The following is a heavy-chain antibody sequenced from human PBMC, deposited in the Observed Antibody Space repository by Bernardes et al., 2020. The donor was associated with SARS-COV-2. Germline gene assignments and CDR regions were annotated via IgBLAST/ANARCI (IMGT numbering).Heavy chain of an antibody. Sequence: GGSLRLSCAASGFTFSSYSMNWVRQAPGKGLEWVSYISSSSSTIYYADSVKGRFTISRDNAKNSLYLQMNSLRAEDTAVYYCARAQVVPAARISPYFDYWGQGTLVTVSS. CDR3: ARAQVVPAARISPYFDY. D-gene: IGHD2-2*01. V-gene: IGHV3-48*04. CDR1: GFTFSSYS. CDR2: ISSSSSTI. J-gene: IGHJ4*02.